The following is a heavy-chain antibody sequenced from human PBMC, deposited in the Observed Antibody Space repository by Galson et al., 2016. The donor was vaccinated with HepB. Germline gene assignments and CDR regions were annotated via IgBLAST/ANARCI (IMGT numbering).Heavy chain of an antibody. CDR2: ISHDGSNK. CDR3: ARDKGWEIPGTFDY. V-gene: IGHV3-30*04. J-gene: IGHJ4*02. D-gene: IGHD1-26*01. Sequence: SLRLSCAASGFTFSSYVMHWVRQAPGKGLEWVAVISHDGSNKYYADSVKGRFTISRDNPKNTLFLQMNSLRAEDTAVYYCARDKGWEIPGTFDYWGQGALVTVSS. CDR1: GFTFSSYV.